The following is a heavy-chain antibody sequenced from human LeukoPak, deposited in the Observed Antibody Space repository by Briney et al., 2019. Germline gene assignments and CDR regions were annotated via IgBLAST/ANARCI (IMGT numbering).Heavy chain of an antibody. J-gene: IGHJ4*02. D-gene: IGHD6-6*01. V-gene: IGHV4-38-2*02. CDR2: FYHGGST. Sequence: PSETLSLTCTVSGYSISTGYYWDWIRQPPGQGLEWIGTFYHGGSTYYNPSLKSRVTTSVDTSKNQFSLNLTSVTAADTAVYYCARAMSIAARPQTIFDYWGQGTLVTVSS. CDR1: GYSISTGYY. CDR3: ARAMSIAARPQTIFDY.